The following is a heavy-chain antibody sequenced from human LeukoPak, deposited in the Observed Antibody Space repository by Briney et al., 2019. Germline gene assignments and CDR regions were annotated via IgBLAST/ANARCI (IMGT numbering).Heavy chain of an antibody. J-gene: IGHJ5*02. V-gene: IGHV4-34*01. D-gene: IGHD2-15*01. Sequence: KPAETLSLTCAVYGGCFSGYYWSWIRQPPGKGLERVGEINHSGSTNYNPSLKSRVTISVDTSKNQFSLKLSSVTAADTAVYYCARGGLYCSGGSCSLWFDPWDKGTLVTVSS. CDR2: INHSGST. CDR3: ARGGLYCSGGSCSLWFDP. CDR1: GGCFSGYY.